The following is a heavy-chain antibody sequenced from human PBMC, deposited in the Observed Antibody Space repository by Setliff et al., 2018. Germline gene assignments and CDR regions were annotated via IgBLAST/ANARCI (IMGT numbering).Heavy chain of an antibody. Sequence: LSLTCTVSGASLSSGIYYWSWVRQSAGKGREWIWHIYTNGATNYSPSLKRRVSISADTSKNVLSLRLTSVTAADSAVYYCAKEYVVISFVRNSHQHYGMDVWGPGTAVTVSS. CDR3: AKEYVVISFVRNSHQHYGMDV. D-gene: IGHD2-21*01. J-gene: IGHJ6*02. V-gene: IGHV4-61*09. CDR2: IYTNGAT. CDR1: GASLSSGIYY.